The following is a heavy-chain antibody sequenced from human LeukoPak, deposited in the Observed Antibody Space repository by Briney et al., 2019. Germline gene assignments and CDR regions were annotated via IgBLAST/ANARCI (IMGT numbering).Heavy chain of an antibody. J-gene: IGHJ4*02. CDR3: AKPDSSGYYYFPYYFDY. CDR1: GFTFSSYA. V-gene: IGHV3-23*01. D-gene: IGHD3-22*01. CDR2: ISGSGGST. Sequence: GGSLRLSCAASGFTFSSYAMSWVRQAPGKGLEWVSAISGSGGSTYYADSVKGRFTISRDNSKNTLYLQMNSLRAEDTAVYYCAKPDSSGYYYFPYYFDYWGQGTLVTVSS.